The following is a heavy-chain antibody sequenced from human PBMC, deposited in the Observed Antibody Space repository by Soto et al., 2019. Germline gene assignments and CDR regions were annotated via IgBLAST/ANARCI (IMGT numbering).Heavy chain of an antibody. J-gene: IGHJ6*02. D-gene: IGHD5-18*01. V-gene: IGHV4-39*01. CDR3: ARHVGYSYGSYYYYYGMDV. CDR2: IYYSGST. Sequence: PSETLSLTCTVSGGSISSSSYYWGWIRQPPGKGLEWIGSIYYSGSTYYNPSLKSRVTISVDTSKNQFSLKLSSVTAADTAVYYCARHVGYSYGSYYYYYGMDVWGQGTTVTVSS. CDR1: GGSISSSSYY.